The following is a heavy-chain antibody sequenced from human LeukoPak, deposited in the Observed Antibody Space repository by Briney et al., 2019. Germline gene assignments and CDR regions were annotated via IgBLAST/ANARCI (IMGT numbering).Heavy chain of an antibody. CDR3: ARSPVGATPEYYFDY. CDR1: GYSFTNYD. Sequence: ASVKVSCKASGYSFTNYDINWVRQATGQGREWMGWMTPGSGNTVYAQKFQGRVTMTRNTSTSTAYMELSSLKSEDTAVYYCARSPVGATPEYYFDYWGQGTLVTVSS. V-gene: IGHV1-8*01. CDR2: MTPGSGNT. D-gene: IGHD1-26*01. J-gene: IGHJ4*02.